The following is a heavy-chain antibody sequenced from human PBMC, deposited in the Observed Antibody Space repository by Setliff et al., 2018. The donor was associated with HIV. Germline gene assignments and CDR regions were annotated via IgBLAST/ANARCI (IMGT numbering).Heavy chain of an antibody. D-gene: IGHD4-17*01. CDR3: MYGGRTATTH. CDR1: GFTFSSYS. CDR2: ITNTGSST. J-gene: IGHJ4*02. V-gene: IGHV3-48*04. Sequence: GGSLRLSCAASGFTFSSYSMNWVRQAPGKGLEWISHITNTGSSTNHADSVKGRFTISRDNAKYSLYLQMNTLRVEDTAVYYCMYGGRTATTHWGQGTLVTVSS.